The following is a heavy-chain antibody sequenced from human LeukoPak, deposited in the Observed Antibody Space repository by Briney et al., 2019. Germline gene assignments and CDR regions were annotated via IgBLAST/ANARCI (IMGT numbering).Heavy chain of an antibody. J-gene: IGHJ4*02. D-gene: IGHD1-20*01. CDR2: IYPGDSDT. V-gene: IGHV5-51*01. Sequence: GESLKISCKGSGYTFTTYWIAWVRQMPGKGLEWMGIIYPGDSDTRYSPSFQGQVTISAGKSISTAYLQWSSLKASDTAMFYCARLGITGATLYYFDYWGQGTLVTVSS. CDR3: ARLGITGATLYYFDY. CDR1: GYTFTTYW.